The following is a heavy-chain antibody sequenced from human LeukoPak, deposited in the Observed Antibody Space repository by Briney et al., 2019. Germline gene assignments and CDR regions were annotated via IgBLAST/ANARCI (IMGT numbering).Heavy chain of an antibody. D-gene: IGHD6-13*01. CDR3: ARGDAGIEAAGNVLNFLDY. Sequence: GGSLRPSCAASAFTFSKYAMNWGCQAPGKRLEWVSIISGSGGSTHYADSVKGRLAISRDNSRNTVYLQMNSPRAEDTAVYHCARGDAGIEAAGNVLNFLDYWGQGILVTVSS. CDR1: AFTFSKYA. J-gene: IGHJ4*02. V-gene: IGHV3-23*01. CDR2: ISGSGGST.